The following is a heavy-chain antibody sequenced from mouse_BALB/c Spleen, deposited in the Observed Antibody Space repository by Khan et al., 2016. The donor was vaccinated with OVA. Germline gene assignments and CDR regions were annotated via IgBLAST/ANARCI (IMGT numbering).Heavy chain of an antibody. J-gene: IGHJ4*01. Sequence: QIQLVQSGPELKKPGQTVKISCTASGYTFTNYGMNWVKQSPGKALKWMGWINTYTGEPTYADDFKGRFAFSLDTSASTAYLQINNLNNEDTATYCGTRPPYFSYTLDHWGQGTSVTVSS. V-gene: IGHV9-3-1*01. D-gene: IGHD2-10*01. CDR2: INTYTGEP. CDR3: TRPPYFSYTLDH. CDR1: GYTFTNYG.